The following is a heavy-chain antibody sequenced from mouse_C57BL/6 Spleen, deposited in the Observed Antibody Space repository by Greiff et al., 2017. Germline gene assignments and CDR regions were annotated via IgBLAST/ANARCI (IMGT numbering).Heavy chain of an antibody. D-gene: IGHD1-1*01. CDR1: GFTFSDYG. J-gene: IGHJ1*03. V-gene: IGHV5-17*01. CDR3: ARRGSSGYFDV. Sequence: DVKLVESGGGLVKPGGSLKLSCAASGFTFSDYGMHWVRQAPEQGLEWVAYISSGSSTIYYADTVKGRFTISRDNAKNTRFLQMASLRYEDTAMDYCARRGSSGYFDVWGTGTTVTVSS. CDR2: ISSGSSTI.